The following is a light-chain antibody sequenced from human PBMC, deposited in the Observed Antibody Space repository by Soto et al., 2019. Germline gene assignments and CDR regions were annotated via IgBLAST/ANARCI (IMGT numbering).Light chain of an antibody. J-gene: IGKJ1*01. CDR1: QSVSSSY. CDR2: DAS. V-gene: IGKV3-11*01. CDR3: QQRSNWPQT. Sequence: IVVTQSPGALSLSPRERATLSCRASQSVSSSYLAWYQQKPGQAPRLLIYDASNRATGIPARFSGSGSGTDFTLTISSLEPEDFAVYYCQQRSNWPQTVGQGGKAAIK.